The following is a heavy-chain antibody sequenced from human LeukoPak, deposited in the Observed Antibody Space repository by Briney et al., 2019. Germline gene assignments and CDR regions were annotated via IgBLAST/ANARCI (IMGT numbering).Heavy chain of an antibody. V-gene: IGHV3-33*01. CDR3: VRAQPRHCGGDCYGLDY. D-gene: IGHD2-21*02. J-gene: IGHJ4*02. CDR1: GFTFSSYG. CDR2: IWYDGSNK. Sequence: GGSLRLSCAASGFTFSSYGMHWVRQAPGKGLEWVAVIWYDGSNKYYADSVKGRFTISRDNSKNTLYLQMNSLRAEDTAVYYCVRAQPRHCGGDCYGLDYWGQGTLVTVSS.